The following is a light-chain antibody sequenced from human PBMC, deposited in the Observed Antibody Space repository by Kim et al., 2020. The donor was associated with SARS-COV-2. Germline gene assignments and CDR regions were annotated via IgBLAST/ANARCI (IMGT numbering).Light chain of an antibody. CDR2: GKN. V-gene: IGLV3-19*01. CDR1: SLRSYY. Sequence: LGQTVRITCQGDSLRSYYASWYQQKPGQAPVLVIYGKNNRPSGIPDRFSGASSGNTASLTITGAQAEDEADYYCNSRDSSGNLNWVFGGGTQLTVL. CDR3: NSRDSSGNLNWV. J-gene: IGLJ3*02.